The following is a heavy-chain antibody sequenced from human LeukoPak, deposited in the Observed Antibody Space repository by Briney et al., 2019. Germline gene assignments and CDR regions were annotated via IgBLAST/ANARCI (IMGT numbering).Heavy chain of an antibody. CDR3: TSGLRVSPFDY. Sequence: SETLSLTCTLSGGSISSYFWSWIRQPPGKGLELIGYIFYTGSTTYNPSLKNRVTISIETSKNQFSLNLSSVTAADTPVYYCTSGLRVSPFDYWGPGILVTVSS. J-gene: IGHJ4*02. CDR2: IFYTGST. D-gene: IGHD6-13*01. V-gene: IGHV4-59*01. CDR1: GGSISSYF.